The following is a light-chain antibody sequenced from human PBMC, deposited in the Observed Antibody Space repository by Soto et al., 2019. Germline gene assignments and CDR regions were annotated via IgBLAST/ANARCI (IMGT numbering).Light chain of an antibody. Sequence: EIVLTQSPATLSLSPGERATLSCRASQSVSSYLAWYQQKPGQAPRLLIYDASNRATGIPARFSGSGSGTDFNLTISSLEPEDFAVYYCQQRSNWTPGLTFGGGTKVEIK. V-gene: IGKV3-11*01. J-gene: IGKJ4*01. CDR3: QQRSNWTPGLT. CDR2: DAS. CDR1: QSVSSY.